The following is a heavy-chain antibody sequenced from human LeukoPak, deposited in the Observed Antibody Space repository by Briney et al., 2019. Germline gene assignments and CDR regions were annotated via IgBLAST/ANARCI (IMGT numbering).Heavy chain of an antibody. CDR2: INPNSGGT. J-gene: IGHJ4*02. CDR1: GYIFTDYY. D-gene: IGHD1-1*01. V-gene: IGHV1-2*06. CDR3: ARDPPYNWNDGADNFDY. Sequence: GASVKVSCKASGYIFTDYYMHWVRQAPGQELGWMGRINPNSGGTNYAQKFQGRVTMTRDTSISTAYMELSRLRSDDTAVYYCARDPPYNWNDGADNFDYWGQGTLVTVSS.